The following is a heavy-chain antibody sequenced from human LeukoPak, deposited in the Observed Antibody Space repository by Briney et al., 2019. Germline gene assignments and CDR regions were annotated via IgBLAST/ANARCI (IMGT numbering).Heavy chain of an antibody. CDR2: INHSGST. Sequence: SETLSLTCAVYGGSFSGYHWSWIRQPPGKGLEWIGEINHSGSTNYNPSLKSRVTISVDTSKNQFSLKLSSVTAADTAVYYCASRRYTYYYGSGSYGNAFDIWGQGTMVTVSS. D-gene: IGHD3-10*01. V-gene: IGHV4-34*01. J-gene: IGHJ3*02. CDR1: GGSFSGYH. CDR3: ASRRYTYYYGSGSYGNAFDI.